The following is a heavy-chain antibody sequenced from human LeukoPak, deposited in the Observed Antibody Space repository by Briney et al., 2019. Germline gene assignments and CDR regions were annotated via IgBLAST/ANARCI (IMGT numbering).Heavy chain of an antibody. CDR2: IKPNGGDT. CDR1: GYSFSGYY. CDR3: ARGDEWELAVDF. J-gene: IGHJ4*02. Sequence: ASVKVSCKASGYSFSGYYINWVRQAPGQGLGWMGWIKPNGGDTNYPQKFRGRITMTRDTSISTVYMELKSLTSDDTAVYYCARGDEWELAVDFWGQGTLITVSS. V-gene: IGHV1-2*02. D-gene: IGHD1-26*01.